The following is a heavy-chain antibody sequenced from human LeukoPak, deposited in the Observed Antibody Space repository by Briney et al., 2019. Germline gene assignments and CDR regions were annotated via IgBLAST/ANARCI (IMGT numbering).Heavy chain of an antibody. D-gene: IGHD5-18*01. Sequence: ASVKVSCKASGYTFTSYDINWVRQATGQGLEWMGWMNPNSGNTGYAQKFQGRVTMTRNTSISTAYMELSSLRSEDTAVYCCARGNQHGIQLWLPSTEPPNQWGQGTLVTVSS. CDR1: GYTFTSYD. V-gene: IGHV1-8*01. J-gene: IGHJ4*02. CDR2: MNPNSGNT. CDR3: ARGNQHGIQLWLPSTEPPNQ.